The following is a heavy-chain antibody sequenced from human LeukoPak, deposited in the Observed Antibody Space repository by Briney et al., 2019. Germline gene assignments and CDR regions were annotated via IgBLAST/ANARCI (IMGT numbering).Heavy chain of an antibody. CDR3: AKSGQWLARFDY. CDR1: GLTFSSSA. CDR2: ISGSGGST. D-gene: IGHD6-19*01. V-gene: IGHV3-23*01. J-gene: IGHJ4*02. Sequence: PGGSLRLSCAASGLTFSSSAMSWVRQAPGKGPEWVSAISGSGGSTYYADSVKGRFTISRDNSKNTLYLQMNSLRAEDTAVYYCAKSGQWLARFDYWGQGTLVTVSS.